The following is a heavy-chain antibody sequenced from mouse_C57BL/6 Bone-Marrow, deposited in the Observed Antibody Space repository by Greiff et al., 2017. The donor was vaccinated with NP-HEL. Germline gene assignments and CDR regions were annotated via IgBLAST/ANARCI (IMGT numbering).Heavy chain of an antibody. CDR3: ARWSSFAY. CDR2: ILPGSGRT. V-gene: IGHV1-9*01. J-gene: IGHJ3*01. CDR1: GYTFTGYW. D-gene: IGHD1-3*01. Sequence: QVQLQQSGAELMKPGASVKLSCKATGYTFTGYWIEWVKQRPGHGLEWIGEILPGSGRTNYNEKFKGKAKFTADKSSHNAYMQISSLTTMDSAIYYCARWSSFAYWGHGTLVTVSA.